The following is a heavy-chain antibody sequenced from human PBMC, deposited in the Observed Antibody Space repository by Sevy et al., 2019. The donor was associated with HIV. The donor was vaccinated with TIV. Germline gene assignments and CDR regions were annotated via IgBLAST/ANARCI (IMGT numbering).Heavy chain of an antibody. CDR3: ARGTVLLGIVVVPAARGWFDP. Sequence: ASVKVSCKASGYTFTGYYMHWVRQAPGQGLEWMGRINPNSGGTNYAQKFQGRVTMTRDTSISTAYMELSRLRSDDTAVYYCARGTVLLGIVVVPAARGWFDPWGQGTLVTVSS. J-gene: IGHJ5*02. V-gene: IGHV1-2*06. D-gene: IGHD2-2*03. CDR2: INPNSGGT. CDR1: GYTFTGYY.